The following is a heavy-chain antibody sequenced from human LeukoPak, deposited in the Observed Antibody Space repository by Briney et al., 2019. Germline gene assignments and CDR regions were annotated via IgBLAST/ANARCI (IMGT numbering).Heavy chain of an antibody. V-gene: IGHV4-39*01. CDR3: AAGSESYDSRGYSYYFDY. J-gene: IGHJ4*02. CDR2: IYYSGST. Sequence: SETLSLTCTVSGASISSTTYYWGWIRQPPRKGLEWIASIYYSGSTYYNPSLKSRVTISVDTSKNQFSLKLSSVTAADTAVYYCAAGSESYDSRGYSYYFDYWGQGTLVTVSS. CDR1: GASISSTTYY. D-gene: IGHD3-22*01.